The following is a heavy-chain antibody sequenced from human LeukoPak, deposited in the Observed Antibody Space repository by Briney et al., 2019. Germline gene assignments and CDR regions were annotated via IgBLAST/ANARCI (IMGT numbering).Heavy chain of an antibody. V-gene: IGHV4-59*01. CDR1: GASISNYY. J-gene: IGHJ4*02. CDR2: IYSSGNT. CDR3: ARVISDDYGDYTDY. Sequence: SETLSLTCTVSGASISNYYWSWIRQPPGKGLEWIGYIYSSGNTNYNPSLKSRVTMSVDTSKNQFSLKLSSVTAADTAVYYCARVISDDYGDYTDYWGQGTLVTVSS. D-gene: IGHD4-17*01.